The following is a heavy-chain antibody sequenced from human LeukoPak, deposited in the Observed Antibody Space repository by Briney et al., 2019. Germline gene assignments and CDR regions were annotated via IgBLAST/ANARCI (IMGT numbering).Heavy chain of an antibody. J-gene: IGHJ3*02. Sequence: GASVKVSCKAAGYSFTGYCMHWVRQAPGQGVEWMGWINPNSGGRNYAQTVQGRVSMTRDTSISTAYMALRRLSPNAKDAYDCARAEPSMLVVVGAFDIRGPGTIVTAS. D-gene: IGHD3-22*01. CDR1: GYSFTGYC. CDR3: ARAEPSMLVVVGAFDI. V-gene: IGHV1-2*02. CDR2: INPNSGGR.